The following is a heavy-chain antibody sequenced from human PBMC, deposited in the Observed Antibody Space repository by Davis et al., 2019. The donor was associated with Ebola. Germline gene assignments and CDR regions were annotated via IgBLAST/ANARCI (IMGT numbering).Heavy chain of an antibody. CDR1: GYNFTGYY. CDR2: INPNSGGT. J-gene: IGHJ1*01. D-gene: IGHD3-10*01. V-gene: IGHV1-2*02. CDR3: ARRGRALSGYFQH. Sequence: ASVKVSCKAPGYNFTGYYMHWVRQAPGQGLEWMGWINPNSGGTNYAQKFQGRVTMTRDTSISTADMELSRLRSDDTAVYYCARRGRALSGYFQHWGQGTLVTVSS.